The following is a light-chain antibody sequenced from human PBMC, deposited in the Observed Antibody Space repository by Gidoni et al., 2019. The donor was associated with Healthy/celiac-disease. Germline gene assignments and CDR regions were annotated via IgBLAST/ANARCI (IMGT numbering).Light chain of an antibody. CDR1: SSNIGSNT. V-gene: IGLV1-44*01. J-gene: IGLJ3*02. CDR2: SNN. CDR3: AALDDSLNGRV. Sequence: QSVLTQPPSASGTHGQRVTLSCSGSSSNIGSNTVNWYQQRPGTAPKLRIYSNNQRPSGVPDRFSGSKSGTSASLAISCLQSEDEAYYYCAALDDSLNGRVFGGGTKLTVL.